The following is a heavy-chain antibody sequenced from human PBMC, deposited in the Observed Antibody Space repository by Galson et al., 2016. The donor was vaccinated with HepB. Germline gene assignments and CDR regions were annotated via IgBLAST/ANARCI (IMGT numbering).Heavy chain of an antibody. CDR2: ISYDGSNK. J-gene: IGHJ4*02. CDR1: GFTFSSYG. D-gene: IGHD1-1*01. V-gene: IGHV3-30*03. Sequence: SLRLSCAASGFTFSSYGIHWVRQAPGKGLEWVALISYDGSNKYYADSVKGRITISRDPSKNTVYLQMNSLRGEDTGVYYCARDKGTSVWYKDYWGQGTLVTVSS. CDR3: ARDKGTSVWYKDY.